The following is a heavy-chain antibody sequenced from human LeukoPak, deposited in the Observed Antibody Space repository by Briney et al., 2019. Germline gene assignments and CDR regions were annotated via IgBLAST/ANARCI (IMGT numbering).Heavy chain of an antibody. V-gene: IGHV4-39*02. Sequence: PSETLSLTCTVSGDSISSSAFYWGWIRQPPGKGLEWIASISYSGKTLYNPSLQTRVTISVDTSKNQFSLKLSSVTAADAAIYYCARDLYGGRSYWGRGTVVTVSS. CDR1: GDSISSSAFY. D-gene: IGHD2-8*01. CDR3: ARDLYGGRSY. J-gene: IGHJ4*02. CDR2: ISYSGKT.